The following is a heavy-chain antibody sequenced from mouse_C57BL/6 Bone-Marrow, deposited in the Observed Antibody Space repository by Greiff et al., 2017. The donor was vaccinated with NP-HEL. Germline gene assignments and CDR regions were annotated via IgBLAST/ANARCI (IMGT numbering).Heavy chain of an antibody. CDR2: IYPGSGNT. J-gene: IGHJ2*01. CDR3: ARGRTAARLFDY. Sequence: QVQLQQSGPELVKPGASVKISCKASGYSFTSYYIHWVKQRPGQGLEWIGWIYPGSGNTKYNEKFKGKATLTADTSSSTAYMQLSSLTSEDSAVYYWARGRTAARLFDYWGQGTTLTVSS. CDR1: GYSFTSYY. V-gene: IGHV1-66*01. D-gene: IGHD6-1*01.